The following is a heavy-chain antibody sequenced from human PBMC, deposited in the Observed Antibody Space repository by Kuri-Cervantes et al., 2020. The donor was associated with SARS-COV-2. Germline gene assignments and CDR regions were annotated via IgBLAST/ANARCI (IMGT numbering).Heavy chain of an antibody. CDR2: IRYDGSNK. J-gene: IGHJ4*02. CDR1: GFTFSSYG. V-gene: IGHV3-30*02. Sequence: GESLKISCAASGFTFSSYGMHWVRQAPGKGLEWVAFIRYDGSNKYYADSVKGRFTISRDNSKNTLYLQMNSLRAEDTAVYYCAKDVRSSIHSSGWYPVLFDYWAREPWSPSPQ. D-gene: IGHD6-19*01. CDR3: AKDVRSSIHSSGWYPVLFDY.